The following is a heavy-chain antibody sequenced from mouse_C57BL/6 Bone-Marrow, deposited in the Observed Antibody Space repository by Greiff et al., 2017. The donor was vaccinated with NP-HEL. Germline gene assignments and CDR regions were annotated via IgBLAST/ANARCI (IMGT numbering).Heavy chain of an antibody. CDR1: GYAFSSSW. V-gene: IGHV1-82*01. J-gene: IGHJ2*01. CDR3: ARTRYGSRLDY. D-gene: IGHD1-1*01. CDR2: IYPGDGDT. Sequence: QVQLQQSGPELVKPGASVKISCKASGYAFSSSWMNWVKQRPGKGLEWIGRIYPGDGDTNYNGKFKGKATLTADKSSSTAYMQLSSLTSEDSAVYFCARTRYGSRLDYWGQGTTLTVSS.